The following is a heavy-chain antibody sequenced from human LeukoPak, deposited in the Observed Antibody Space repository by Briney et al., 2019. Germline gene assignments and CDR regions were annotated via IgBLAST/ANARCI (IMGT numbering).Heavy chain of an antibody. CDR3: ARAPSADYPMDV. CDR1: SYTFTSYG. Sequence: ASVKVSCKASSYTFTSYGISWVRQAPGQGLEWMGWISAYNGNTNYAQKFQGRVTITTDESTSTAYMELSSLRSEDTAVYYCARAPSADYPMDVWGKGTTVTVSS. J-gene: IGHJ6*03. CDR2: ISAYNGNT. V-gene: IGHV1-18*01.